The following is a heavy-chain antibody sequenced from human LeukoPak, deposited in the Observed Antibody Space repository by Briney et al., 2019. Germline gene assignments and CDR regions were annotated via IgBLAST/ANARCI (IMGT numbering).Heavy chain of an antibody. J-gene: IGHJ4*02. V-gene: IGHV1-2*02. D-gene: IGHD5-24*01. CDR1: GYTFTGYY. CDR3: ATHLRDGYHPGGVWPFDY. Sequence: ASVKVSCKASGYTFTGYYMHWVRQAPGQGLEWMGWINPNSGGTNYAQKFQGRFTMTRDTSISTAYMELSRLRSDDTAVYYCATHLRDGYHPGGVWPFDYWGQGTLVTVSS. CDR2: INPNSGGT.